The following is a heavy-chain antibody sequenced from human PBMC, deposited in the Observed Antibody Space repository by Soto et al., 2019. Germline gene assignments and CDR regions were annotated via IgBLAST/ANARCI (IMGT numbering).Heavy chain of an antibody. Sequence: SETLSLTCTVSGGSFKSGSYSWSWIRQPPGKGLEWIGYIYYSGSTNYNPSLKSRVTISVDTSKNQFSLKLSSVTAADTAVYYCAREDILTGAVFDYWGQGTLVTVSS. V-gene: IGHV4-61*01. CDR3: AREDILTGAVFDY. CDR1: GGSFKSGSYS. D-gene: IGHD3-9*01. J-gene: IGHJ4*02. CDR2: IYYSGST.